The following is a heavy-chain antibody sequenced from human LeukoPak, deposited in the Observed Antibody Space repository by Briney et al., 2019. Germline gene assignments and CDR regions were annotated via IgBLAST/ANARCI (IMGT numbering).Heavy chain of an antibody. Sequence: TGGSLRLSCEASGFTFSTYWMSWVRQAPGKGLEWVANIKQDGSEKYYVDSVKGRFTISRDNAKNSLYLQMNSLRAEDTAMYYCARDSAGNDYCVQGTLVTVSS. CDR2: IKQDGSEK. J-gene: IGHJ4*02. CDR3: ARDSAGNDY. V-gene: IGHV3-7*01. D-gene: IGHD6-13*01. CDR1: GFTFSTYW.